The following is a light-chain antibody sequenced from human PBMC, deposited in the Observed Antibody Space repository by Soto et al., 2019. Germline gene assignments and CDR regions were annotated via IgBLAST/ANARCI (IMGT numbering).Light chain of an antibody. V-gene: IGLV2-14*01. CDR1: SSDVGGYKY. CDR3: SSYTSSSTLV. J-gene: IGLJ1*01. CDR2: EVS. Sequence: QPALAQPASVSGSTGQSITISCTGTSSDVGGYKYVSWYQQYPGKAPKLMFYEVSNRPSGVSNRFSGSKSGNTASLTISGLQAEDEADYYCSSYTSSSTLVFGTGTKVTVL.